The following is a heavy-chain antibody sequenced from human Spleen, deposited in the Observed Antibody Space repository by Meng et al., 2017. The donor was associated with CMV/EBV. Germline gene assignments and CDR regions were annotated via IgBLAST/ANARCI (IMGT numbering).Heavy chain of an antibody. CDR2: ISSSSSYI. CDR3: ARDTGLEWLLYYYYGMDV. CDR1: GLTFSSYS. V-gene: IGHV3-21*01. J-gene: IGHJ6*02. Sequence: GESLKISCAASGLTFSSYSMNWVRQAPGKWLEWVSSISSSSSYIYYADSVKGRFTISRDNAKNSLYLQMKSLRAEDTAVYYCARDTGLEWLLYYYYGMDVWGQGTTVTVSS. D-gene: IGHD3-3*01.